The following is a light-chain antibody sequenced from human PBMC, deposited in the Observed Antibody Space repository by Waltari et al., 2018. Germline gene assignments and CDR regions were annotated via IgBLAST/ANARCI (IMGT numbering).Light chain of an antibody. Sequence: SYELTQPPSVSVSPGQTASITCYGDKLGDKYACWYQQKPGQSPVLVIYQDSKRPSGIPERFSGSNSGNTATLTISGTQAMDEADYYCQAWDSSTAVYVFGTGTKVTVL. V-gene: IGLV3-1*01. CDR1: KLGDKY. CDR3: QAWDSSTAVYV. CDR2: QDS. J-gene: IGLJ1*01.